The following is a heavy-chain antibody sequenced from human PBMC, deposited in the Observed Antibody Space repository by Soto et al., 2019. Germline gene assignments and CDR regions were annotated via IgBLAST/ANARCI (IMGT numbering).Heavy chain of an antibody. Sequence: GGSLRLSCAASGFTFSSYSMNWVRQAPGKGLEWVSYISSSSTIYYADSVKGRFTISRDNAKNSLYLQMNSLRAEDTAVYYCARDGDSSSSFDFDYWGQGTLVTVSS. D-gene: IGHD6-6*01. CDR1: GFTFSSYS. V-gene: IGHV3-48*04. CDR2: ISSSSTI. CDR3: ARDGDSSSSFDFDY. J-gene: IGHJ4*02.